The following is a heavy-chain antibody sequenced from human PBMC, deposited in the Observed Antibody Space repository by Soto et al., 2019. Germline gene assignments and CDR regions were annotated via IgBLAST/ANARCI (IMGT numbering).Heavy chain of an antibody. CDR2: INHSGTI. D-gene: IGHD2-21*02. J-gene: IGHJ6*02. Sequence: WTWIRPPPGEGLEWIGEINHSGTINFNPSLRSRLTISLDSSKKHFSLKLTSLTAADAAVYYCARADRTLVTSYGLDVWGQGTTVTVSS. V-gene: IGHV4-34*01. CDR3: ARADRTLVTSYGLDV.